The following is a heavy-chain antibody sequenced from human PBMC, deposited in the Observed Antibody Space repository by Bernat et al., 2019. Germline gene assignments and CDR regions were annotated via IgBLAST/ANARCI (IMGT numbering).Heavy chain of an antibody. D-gene: IGHD3-16*02. CDR2: MSSSRSTI. J-gene: IGHJ4*02. CDR3: AREYNYVWGSYRSYYFDY. CDR1: GFTFSSYS. Sequence: EVQLVESGGGLVQPGGSLRLSCAASGFTFSSYSMNWVRQAPGKGLEWVSYMSSSRSTIYYADSVKGRFTISRDNAKNSLYLQMNSLRAEDTAVYYCAREYNYVWGSYRSYYFDYWGQGTLVTVSS. V-gene: IGHV3-48*01.